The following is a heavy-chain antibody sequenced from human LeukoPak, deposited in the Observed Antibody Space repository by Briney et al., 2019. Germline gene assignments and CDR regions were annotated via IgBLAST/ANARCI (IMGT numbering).Heavy chain of an antibody. CDR2: IYYSGST. V-gene: IGHV4-39*07. Sequence: SETLSLTCTVSGGSISSSSYYWGWIRQPPGKGLEWIGSIYYSGSTYYNPSLKSRVTISVDTSKNQFSLKLSSVTAADTAVYYYARDQATIFGEHWGQGTLVTVSS. CDR3: ARDQATIFGEH. J-gene: IGHJ4*02. D-gene: IGHD3-3*01. CDR1: GGSISSSSYY.